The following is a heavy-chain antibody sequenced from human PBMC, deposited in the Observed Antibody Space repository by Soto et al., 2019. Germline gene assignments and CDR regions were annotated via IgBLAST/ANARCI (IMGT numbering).Heavy chain of an antibody. V-gene: IGHV5-51*01. CDR2: IYPSDSDT. Sequence: GESRKISCKGSGYSFLNRWIGWVRQKPGKGLEWMGLIYPSDSDTRYSPSFRGQVIISADKSISSAFLQWNSLKASDTAIYYCVRGKACNYAYGMEVWGPGTTVTVSS. J-gene: IGHJ6*02. CDR3: VRGKACNYAYGMEV. CDR1: GYSFLNRW.